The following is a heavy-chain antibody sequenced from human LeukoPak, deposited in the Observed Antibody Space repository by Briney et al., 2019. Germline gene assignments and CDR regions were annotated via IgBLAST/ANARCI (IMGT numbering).Heavy chain of an antibody. CDR3: SKDVVPDSGWDLDY. CDR1: GFSFSTYS. V-gene: IGHV3-23*05. J-gene: IGHJ4*02. Sequence: GGSLRLSCTASGFSFSTYSMTWVRQGPGKGLKWVSSIYNSGSKTFYADSVKGRFTISRDNSKNTLYLQMNSLTADDTAIYYCSKDVVPDSGWDLDYWGQGTLVTVSS. D-gene: IGHD6-19*01. CDR2: IYNSGSKT.